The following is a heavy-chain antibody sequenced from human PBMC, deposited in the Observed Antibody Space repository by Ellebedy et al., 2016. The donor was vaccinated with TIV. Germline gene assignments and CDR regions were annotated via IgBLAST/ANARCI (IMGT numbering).Heavy chain of an antibody. V-gene: IGHV3-53*01. J-gene: IGHJ5*02. D-gene: IGHD6-19*01. CDR3: ARRIAVAGFDP. CDR1: GFSVRSAY. CDR2: IYSGGET. Sequence: GGSLRLSCVASGFSVRSAYVTWVRQAPGKGLDWVSIIYSGGETFYADSVKGRFTISRDNSKNTLYLQMNSLRAEDTAVYYCARRIAVAGFDPWGQGTLVTVSS.